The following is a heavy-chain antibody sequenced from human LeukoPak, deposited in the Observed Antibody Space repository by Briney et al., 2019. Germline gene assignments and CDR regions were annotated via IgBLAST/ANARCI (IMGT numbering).Heavy chain of an antibody. D-gene: IGHD1-26*01. CDR3: AGEGGGSGLWYYDL. V-gene: IGHV3-64*02. Sequence: GGSLRLSCAASGFTFSSYSMHWVRQAPGKGPEFVSVIGGGGVTTFYADSVKDRFTISRDNSKNTLYLEMGSLRAEDMAVYYCAGEGGGSGLWYYDLWGRGTLVTVSS. J-gene: IGHJ2*01. CDR1: GFTFSSYS. CDR2: IGGGGVTT.